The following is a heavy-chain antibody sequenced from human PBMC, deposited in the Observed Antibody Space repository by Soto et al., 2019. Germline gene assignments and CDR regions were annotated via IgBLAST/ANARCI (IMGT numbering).Heavy chain of an antibody. Sequence: QVQLVQSGAEVKKPGSSVKVSCKASGGSYSSYIINWVRQAPGQGLEWMGRIIPIVGMPNYAQKFQGRVTITADKSTSTAYMELSSLRSADTAVYYCARDTFYDMLTDNYSTTWGPGTLVTVSS. J-gene: IGHJ4*02. CDR2: IIPIVGMP. V-gene: IGHV1-69*08. CDR3: ARDTFYDMLTDNYSTT. D-gene: IGHD3-9*01. CDR1: GGSYSSYI.